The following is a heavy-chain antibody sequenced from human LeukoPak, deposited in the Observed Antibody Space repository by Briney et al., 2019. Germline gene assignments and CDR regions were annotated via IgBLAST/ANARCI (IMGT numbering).Heavy chain of an antibody. Sequence: GGSLRLSCAASGFTFSSYAMSWVRQAPGKGLEWVSVIYSGGSTYYADSVKGRFTISRDNSNNTLYLQMNSLRAEDTAVYYCARWHGSYGGEPFDYWGQGTLVTVSS. V-gene: IGHV3-66*01. J-gene: IGHJ4*02. CDR3: ARWHGSYGGEPFDY. CDR2: IYSGGST. D-gene: IGHD4-23*01. CDR1: GFTFSSYA.